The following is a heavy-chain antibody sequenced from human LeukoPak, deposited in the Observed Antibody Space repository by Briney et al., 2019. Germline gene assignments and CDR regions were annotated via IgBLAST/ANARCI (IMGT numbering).Heavy chain of an antibody. CDR1: GGSISSSSCY. D-gene: IGHD5-12*01. V-gene: IGHV4-39*01. J-gene: IGHJ4*02. CDR3: ASGMVATPDRANYFDY. Sequence: SETLSLTCTVSGGSISSSSCYWGWIRQPPGKGLEWIGSIYYSGSTYYNPSLKSRVTISVDTSKNQFSLKLSSVTAADTAVYYCASGMVATPDRANYFDYWGQGTLVTVSS. CDR2: IYYSGST.